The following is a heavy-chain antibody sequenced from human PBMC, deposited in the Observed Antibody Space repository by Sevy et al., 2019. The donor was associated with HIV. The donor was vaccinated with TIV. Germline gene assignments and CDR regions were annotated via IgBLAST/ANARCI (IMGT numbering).Heavy chain of an antibody. V-gene: IGHV3-7*01. D-gene: IGHD5-18*01. Sequence: GGSLRLSCAASGFTFSTYWMSWVRQAPGKGLEWVATMKQDGSEKDYVDSVKGRFTISRDNAKNSLYLQMNSLGGEDTAVYYGVREGGGGYSYSLDSWGQGTLVTVSS. CDR3: VREGGGGYSYSLDS. CDR2: MKQDGSEK. CDR1: GFTFSTYW. J-gene: IGHJ4*02.